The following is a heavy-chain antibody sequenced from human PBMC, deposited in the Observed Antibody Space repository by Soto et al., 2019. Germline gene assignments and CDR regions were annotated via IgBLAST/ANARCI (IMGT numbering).Heavy chain of an antibody. CDR1: GASVSNYY. D-gene: IGHD2-21*01. Sequence: QVQLQESGPGLMEPSETLSLTCTVSGASVSNYYWNWVRQPPGKGLEWIGYIHYTGDSKYNPSLKSRVTMSVDTSKNQFSLKMTSVTAADTAVYYCARWGKPAVKAYDMWGQGAMVTVSS. CDR3: ARWGKPAVKAYDM. V-gene: IGHV4-59*02. J-gene: IGHJ3*02. CDR2: IHYTGDS.